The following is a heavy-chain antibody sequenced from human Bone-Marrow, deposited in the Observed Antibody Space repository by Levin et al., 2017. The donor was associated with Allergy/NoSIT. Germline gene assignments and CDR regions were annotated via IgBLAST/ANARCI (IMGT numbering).Heavy chain of an antibody. Sequence: SLKISCAASGFTFDDYAMHWVRQAPGKGLEWVSGISWNSGSIGYADSVKGRFTISRDNAKNSLYLQMNSLRAEDTALYYCAKESNYGDYDWGRPRLDMHFDYWGQGTLVTVSS. J-gene: IGHJ4*02. CDR2: ISWNSGSI. CDR1: GFTFDDYA. V-gene: IGHV3-9*01. CDR3: AKESNYGDYDWGRPRLDMHFDY. D-gene: IGHD4-17*01.